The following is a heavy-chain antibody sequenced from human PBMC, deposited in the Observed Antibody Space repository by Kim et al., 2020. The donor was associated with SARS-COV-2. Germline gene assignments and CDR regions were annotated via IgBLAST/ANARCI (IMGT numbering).Heavy chain of an antibody. CDR1: GGSFSDYY. V-gene: IGHV4-34*01. D-gene: IGHD6-19*01. CDR3: ARGHENEQWLVLFDY. CDR2: INHSGGT. J-gene: IGHJ4*02. Sequence: SETLSLTCAVYGGSFSDYYRSWIRQPPGKGLEWIGEINHSGGTNYNPSLKSRVTISRDTSRNQFSLTLRSLTAADTAVYYCARGHENEQWLVLFDYVGQG.